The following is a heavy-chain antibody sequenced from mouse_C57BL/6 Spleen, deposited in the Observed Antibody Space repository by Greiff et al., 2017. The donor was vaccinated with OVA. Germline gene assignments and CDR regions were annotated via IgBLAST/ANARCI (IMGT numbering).Heavy chain of an antibody. CDR1: GYAFTNYL. Sequence: QVQLQQSGAELVRPGTSVKVSCKASGYAFTNYLIEWVKQRPGQGLEWIGVINPGSGGTNYNEKFKGKATLTADKSSSTAYMQLSSLTSEDSAVYFCARSEYYGSSSYYFDYWGQGTTLTVSS. CDR3: ARSEYYGSSSYYFDY. J-gene: IGHJ2*01. D-gene: IGHD1-1*01. CDR2: INPGSGGT. V-gene: IGHV1-54*01.